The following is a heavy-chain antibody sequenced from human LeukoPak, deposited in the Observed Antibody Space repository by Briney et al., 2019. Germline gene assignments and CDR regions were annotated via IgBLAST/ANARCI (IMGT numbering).Heavy chain of an antibody. D-gene: IGHD6-13*01. CDR1: GYSISSGYY. J-gene: IGHJ5*02. CDR2: IYHSGST. V-gene: IGHV4-38-2*02. Sequence: SETLSLTCTVSGYSISSGYYWGWIRQPPGKGLEWIGSIYHSGSTYYNPSLKSRVTISVDTSKNQFSLKLSSVTATDSAVYYCVRDIAGGGTYNWFDTWGQGTLVTVSS. CDR3: VRDIAGGGTYNWFDT.